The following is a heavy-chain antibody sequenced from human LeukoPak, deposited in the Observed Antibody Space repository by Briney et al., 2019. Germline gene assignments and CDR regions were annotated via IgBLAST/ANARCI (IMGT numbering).Heavy chain of an antibody. J-gene: IGHJ6*03. CDR1: GGSISSSSYY. D-gene: IGHD5-18*01. CDR2: IYYSGST. Sequence: SETLSLTCTVSGGSISSSSYYWGWIRQPPGKGLEWIGSIYYSGSTYYNPSLKTRLTISIDTSRNQLSLKLSSVTAADTAVYYCAREAVTTFDYYYYMDVWGDGTTVTVSS. V-gene: IGHV4-39*07. CDR3: AREAVTTFDYYYYMDV.